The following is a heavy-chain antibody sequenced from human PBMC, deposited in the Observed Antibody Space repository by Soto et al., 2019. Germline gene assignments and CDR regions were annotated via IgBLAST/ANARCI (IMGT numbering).Heavy chain of an antibody. J-gene: IGHJ6*02. V-gene: IGHV3-23*01. CDR1: GFTFSSYA. D-gene: IGHD2-2*01. CDR2: ISGSGGST. CDR3: AKVQTDIVVVPANRAGREYYYYYGMDV. Sequence: GGSLRLSCAASGFTFSSYAMSWVRQAPGKGLEWVSAISGSGGSTYYADSVKGRFTISRDNSKNTLYLQMNSLRAEDTAVYYCAKVQTDIVVVPANRAGREYYYYYGMDVWGQGTTVTVSS.